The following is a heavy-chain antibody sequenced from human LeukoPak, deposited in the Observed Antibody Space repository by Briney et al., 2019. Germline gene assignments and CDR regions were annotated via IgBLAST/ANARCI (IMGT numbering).Heavy chain of an antibody. CDR1: GFTFSSNA. CDR2: ITAGGDTP. D-gene: IGHD3-22*01. CDR3: AKAYGTNGYYQLPIDS. V-gene: IGHV3-23*01. Sequence: GGSLRLSCAASGFTFSSNAMAWVRQAPGKGLECVSAITAGGDTPYYADSVRGRFTISRDNSRNTLYLQLNNLRAEDTAIYYCAKAYGTNGYYQLPIDSWGQGTLVTVSS. J-gene: IGHJ4*02.